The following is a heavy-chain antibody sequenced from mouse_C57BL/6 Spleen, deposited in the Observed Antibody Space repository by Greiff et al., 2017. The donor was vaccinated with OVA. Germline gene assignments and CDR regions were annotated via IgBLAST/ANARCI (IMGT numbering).Heavy chain of an antibody. CDR2: INPNSGGT. Sequence: EVQLQQSGPELVKPGASVKIPCKASGYTFTDYNMDWVKQSHGKSLEWIGDINPNSGGTIYNQKFKGKATLTVDKSSSTAYMELRSLTSEDTAVYYCARLMGRSYFDYWGQGTTLTVSS. CDR1: GYTFTDYN. J-gene: IGHJ2*01. CDR3: ARLMGRSYFDY. D-gene: IGHD6-1*01. V-gene: IGHV1-18*01.